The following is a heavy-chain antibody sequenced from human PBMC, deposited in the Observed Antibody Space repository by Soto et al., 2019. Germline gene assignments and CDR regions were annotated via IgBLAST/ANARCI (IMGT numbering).Heavy chain of an antibody. CDR1: GFTFSSYG. D-gene: IGHD1-26*01. V-gene: IGHV3-33*01. Sequence: GGSLRLSCAASGFTFSSYGMHWVRQAPGKGLEWVAVIWYDGSNKYYADSVKGRFTISRDNSKNTLYLQMNSLRAEDTAVYYCARDCGSSGGIPTGYYGMDVWGQGTTVTVSS. J-gene: IGHJ6*02. CDR3: ARDCGSSGGIPTGYYGMDV. CDR2: IWYDGSNK.